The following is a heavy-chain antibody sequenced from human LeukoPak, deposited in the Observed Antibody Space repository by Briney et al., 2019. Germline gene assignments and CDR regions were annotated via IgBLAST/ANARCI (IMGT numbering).Heavy chain of an antibody. D-gene: IGHD3-10*01. CDR1: GFTFSNYA. Sequence: GGSLRLSCAASGFTFSNYAMSWVRQAPGKGLEWVSAISGSGGSTYYADSVKGRFTVSRDNSKNPLYLQMNSLRAEDTAVYYCAKVLVRGTLGARVGRYPFDYWGQGTLVTVPS. CDR3: AKVLVRGTLGARVGRYPFDY. V-gene: IGHV3-23*01. CDR2: ISGSGGST. J-gene: IGHJ4*02.